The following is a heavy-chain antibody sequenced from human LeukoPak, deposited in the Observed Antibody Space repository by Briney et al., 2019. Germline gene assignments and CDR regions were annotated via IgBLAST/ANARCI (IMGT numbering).Heavy chain of an antibody. Sequence: SETLSLTCAVYGGSFSGYYWSWIRQPPGKGLEWIGEINHSGSTNCNPSLKSRVTISVDTSKNQFSLKLSSVTAADTAVYYCARGLLGYCSSTSCGGCWFDPWGQGTLVTVSS. CDR3: ARGLLGYCSSTSCGGCWFDP. CDR1: GGSFSGYY. J-gene: IGHJ5*02. D-gene: IGHD2-2*01. V-gene: IGHV4-34*01. CDR2: INHSGST.